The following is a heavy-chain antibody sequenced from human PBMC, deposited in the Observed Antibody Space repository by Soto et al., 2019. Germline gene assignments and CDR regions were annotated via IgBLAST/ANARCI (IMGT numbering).Heavy chain of an antibody. CDR2: ISYDGSNK. Sequence: QVQLVESGGGVVQPGRSLRLSCAASGFTFSSYAMHWVRQAPGKGPEWVAVISYDGSNKYYADSVKGRFTISRDNSKNTLYLQMNSLRAEDTAVYYCARERHYDSSGWINWGQGTLVTVSS. D-gene: IGHD3-22*01. CDR3: ARERHYDSSGWIN. J-gene: IGHJ4*02. V-gene: IGHV3-30-3*01. CDR1: GFTFSSYA.